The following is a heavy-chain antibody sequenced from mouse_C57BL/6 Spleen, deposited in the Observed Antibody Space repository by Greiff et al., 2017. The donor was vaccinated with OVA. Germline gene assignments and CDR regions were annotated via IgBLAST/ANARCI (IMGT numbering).Heavy chain of an antibody. D-gene: IGHD2-5*01. Sequence: QVQLQQPGAELVKPGASVKLSCKASGYTFTSYWMQWVKQRPGQGLEWIGEIDPSDSYTNYNQKFKGKATLTVDTSSSTAYMQLSSLTSEDSAVYYCARGSNYLAWFADWGQGTLVTVSA. CDR1: GYTFTSYW. V-gene: IGHV1-50*01. CDR3: ARGSNYLAWFAD. CDR2: IDPSDSYT. J-gene: IGHJ3*01.